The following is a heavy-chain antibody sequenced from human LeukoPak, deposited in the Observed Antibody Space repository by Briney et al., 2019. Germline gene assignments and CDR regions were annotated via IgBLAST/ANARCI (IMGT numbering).Heavy chain of an antibody. D-gene: IGHD5-12*01. CDR1: GVIFSNYE. V-gene: IGHV3-48*03. J-gene: IGHJ4*02. CDR3: AKTSRGNSGYDSPFDY. Sequence: GGSLRLSCTVSGVIFSNYEMNWVRQAPGKGLEWVSYISSSGGTIYYADSVKGRFTISRDNSKHTLYLQMNSLRAEDTAVYYCAKTSRGNSGYDSPFDYWGQGTLVTVSS. CDR2: ISSSGGTI.